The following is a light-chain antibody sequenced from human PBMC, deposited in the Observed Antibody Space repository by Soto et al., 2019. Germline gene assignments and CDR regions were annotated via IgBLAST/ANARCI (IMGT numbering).Light chain of an antibody. CDR2: GTS. V-gene: IGKV3-20*01. Sequence: EIVLTQSPGTLSLSPGEGATLSCRASQSVGTNYLAWYQQKPGQAPRLLIYGTSSRSTGIPDRFSGSGSGTDFTLTISKLDPEDFAVYYCQHYDSAHSTFGRGTKLEIK. CDR3: QHYDSAHST. CDR1: QSVGTNY. J-gene: IGKJ2*01.